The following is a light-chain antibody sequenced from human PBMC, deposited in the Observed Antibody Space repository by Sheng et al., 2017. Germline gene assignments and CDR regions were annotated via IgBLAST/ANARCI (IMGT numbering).Light chain of an antibody. CDR2: AAS. Sequence: DIQMTQFPSSLSASVGDRVTIACRASQSISSYLNWYQQKPGKAPKLLIYAASSLQSGVPSRFSGSVSGTDFNLTISSLQPEDIATYSCQQSYSDPWTFGQGTKVEIK. V-gene: IGKV1-39*01. J-gene: IGKJ1*01. CDR1: QSISSY. CDR3: QQSYSDPWT.